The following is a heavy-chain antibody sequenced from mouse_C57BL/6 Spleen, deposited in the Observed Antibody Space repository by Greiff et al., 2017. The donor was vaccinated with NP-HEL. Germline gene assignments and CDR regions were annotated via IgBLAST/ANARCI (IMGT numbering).Heavy chain of an antibody. Sequence: VQLQQSGPELVKPGASVKIPCKASGYTFTDYNMDWVKQSHGKSLEWIGDINPNNGGTIYNQKFKGKATLTVDKSSSTAYMELRSLTSEDTAVYYCARRWGNYWYFDVWGTGTTVTVSS. CDR3: ARRWGNYWYFDV. CDR1: GYTFTDYN. CDR2: INPNNGGT. J-gene: IGHJ1*03. V-gene: IGHV1-18*01. D-gene: IGHD2-1*01.